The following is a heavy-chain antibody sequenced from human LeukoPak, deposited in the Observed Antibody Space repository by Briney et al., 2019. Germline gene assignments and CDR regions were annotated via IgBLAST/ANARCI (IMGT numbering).Heavy chain of an antibody. V-gene: IGHV3-23*01. D-gene: IGHD3-3*01. CDR3: AKMYYDFWSGYYSDY. Sequence: GGSLRLSCAASGFTFGRYAMNWVRQAPGKGLEWVSAFSGSGGSTYYADSVKGRFTISRDNSKNTLYLQMNSLRAEDTAVYYCAKMYYDFWSGYYSDYWGQGTLVTVSS. CDR1: GFTFGRYA. J-gene: IGHJ4*02. CDR2: FSGSGGST.